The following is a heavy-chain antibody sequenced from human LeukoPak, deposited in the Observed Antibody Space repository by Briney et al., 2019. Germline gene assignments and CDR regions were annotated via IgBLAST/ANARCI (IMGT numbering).Heavy chain of an antibody. CDR1: GYTFTSYD. D-gene: IGHD6-6*01. CDR3: ARALRGGSSSRDAFDI. Sequence: ASVKVSCKASGYTFTSYDINWVRQATGQGLEWMGWMNPNSGGTNYAQKFQGRVTMTRDTSISTAYMELSRLRSDDTAVYYCARALRGGSSSRDAFDIWGQGTMVTVSS. V-gene: IGHV1-2*02. CDR2: MNPNSGGT. J-gene: IGHJ3*02.